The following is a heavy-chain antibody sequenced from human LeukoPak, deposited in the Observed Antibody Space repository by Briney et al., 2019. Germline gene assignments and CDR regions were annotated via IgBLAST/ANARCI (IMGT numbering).Heavy chain of an antibody. CDR1: GGSISSGGYS. J-gene: IGHJ4*02. CDR2: IYYSGST. D-gene: IGHD2-2*01. CDR3: ARRRKGIGY. Sequence: SETLSLTCAVSGGSISSGGYSWSWIRQPPGKGLEWIGYIYYSGSTYYNPSLKSRVTISVDTSKNQFSLKLSSVTAADTAVYYCARRRKGIGYWGQGTLVTVSS. V-gene: IGHV4-30-4*07.